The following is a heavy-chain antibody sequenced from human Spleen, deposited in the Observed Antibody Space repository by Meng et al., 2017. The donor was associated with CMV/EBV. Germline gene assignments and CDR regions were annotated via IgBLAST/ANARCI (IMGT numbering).Heavy chain of an antibody. CDR2: IYPGDSDT. D-gene: IGHD6-13*01. CDR1: GYSFTNYW. Sequence: GESLKISCQASGYSFTNYWIGWVRQMPGKGLEWMGIIYPGDSDTRYSPSFQGQVTISADKSISTAYLQWSSLKASDTARYYCTRQISIAAAVDYWGQGTLVTVSS. CDR3: TRQISIAAAVDY. V-gene: IGHV5-51*01. J-gene: IGHJ4*02.